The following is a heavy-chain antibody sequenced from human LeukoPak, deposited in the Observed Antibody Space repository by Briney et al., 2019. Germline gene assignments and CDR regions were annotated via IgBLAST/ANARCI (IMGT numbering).Heavy chain of an antibody. J-gene: IGHJ4*02. Sequence: GGSLRLSCAASGFTFSSYWMSWVRQAPGKGLEWVSTVSGSGSGTYYADSVTGRLTISRDNSKNTVYLQINSLRAEDTAVYYCAKVLHPYSSQPIFDYWGQGTLVTVSS. V-gene: IGHV3-23*01. D-gene: IGHD2-15*01. CDR2: VSGSGSGT. CDR3: AKVLHPYSSQPIFDY. CDR1: GFTFSSYW.